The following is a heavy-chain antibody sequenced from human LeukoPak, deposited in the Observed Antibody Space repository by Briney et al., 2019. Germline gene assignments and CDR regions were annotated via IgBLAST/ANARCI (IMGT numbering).Heavy chain of an antibody. J-gene: IGHJ5*01. D-gene: IGHD3-10*01. CDR3: TRAITYFYGSVTYDWFDS. V-gene: IGHV3-74*01. CDR1: GFTFSSYW. CDR2: IKSDGST. Sequence: GGSLRLSCAASGFTFSSYWMHWVRQIPGKGLMRVARIKSDGSTIYADSVQGRFTISGDNAKNMVFLQMNSLRVDDTAIYYCTRAITYFYGSVTYDWFDSWGQGTRVTVSS.